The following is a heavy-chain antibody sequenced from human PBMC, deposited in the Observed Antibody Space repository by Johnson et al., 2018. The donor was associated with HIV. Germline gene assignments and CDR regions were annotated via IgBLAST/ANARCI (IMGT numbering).Heavy chain of an antibody. CDR2: ISYDGSNK. D-gene: IGHD3-22*01. CDR1: GFTFSSYA. CDR3: SHDSSGYHDAFDI. V-gene: IGHV3-30*04. Sequence: QVQLVESGGGVVQPGRSLRLSCAASGFTFSSYAMHCVRQAPGKGLEWVAVISYDGSNKYYADSVKGRFTISRDNSKNTLYLQMSRLKSEDTAVYYCSHDSSGYHDAFDIWGQGTMVTVSS. J-gene: IGHJ3*02.